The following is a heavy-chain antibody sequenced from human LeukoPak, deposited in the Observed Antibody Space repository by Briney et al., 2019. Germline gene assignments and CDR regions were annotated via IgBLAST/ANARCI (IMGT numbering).Heavy chain of an antibody. Sequence: ASVKVSCKASGYTFTGYYMHWVRQAPGQGLEWMGWISANNGNTNYAQKLQGRVTMTTDTSTSTAYMELRSLRSDDTAVYYCARAVDTAMAGYYYYMGVWGKGTTVTVSS. CDR3: ARAVDTAMAGYYYYMGV. V-gene: IGHV1-18*04. J-gene: IGHJ6*03. CDR1: GYTFTGYY. CDR2: ISANNGNT. D-gene: IGHD5-18*01.